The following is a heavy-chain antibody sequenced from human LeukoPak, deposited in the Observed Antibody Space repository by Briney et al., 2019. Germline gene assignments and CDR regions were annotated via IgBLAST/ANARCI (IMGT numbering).Heavy chain of an antibody. CDR2: ISGSGDST. CDR3: AKDRDLTGDRKPGYFDY. J-gene: IGHJ4*02. CDR1: GFTFSNNS. Sequence: GGSLRLSCAASGFTFSNNSMTWVRQTPGKGLEWVSGISGSGDSTFYADSVKGRFTISRDNSKSTLYLQMNSLRAEDTAVYYCAKDRDLTGDRKPGYFDYWGQGTLVTVSS. D-gene: IGHD7-27*01. V-gene: IGHV3-23*01.